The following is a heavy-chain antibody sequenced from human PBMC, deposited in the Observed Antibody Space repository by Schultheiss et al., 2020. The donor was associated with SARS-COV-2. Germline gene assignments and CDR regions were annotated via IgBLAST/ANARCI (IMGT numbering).Heavy chain of an antibody. V-gene: IGHV3-23*01. Sequence: GGSLRLSCAASGFTFSSYAMSWVRQAPGKGLEWVSAISGSGGSTYYADSVKGRFTISRDNSKNTLYLQMNSLRAEDTAVYYCARPLGGNYYAPFDYWGQGTLVTVSS. CDR1: GFTFSSYA. D-gene: IGHD1-26*01. CDR2: ISGSGGST. J-gene: IGHJ4*02. CDR3: ARPLGGNYYAPFDY.